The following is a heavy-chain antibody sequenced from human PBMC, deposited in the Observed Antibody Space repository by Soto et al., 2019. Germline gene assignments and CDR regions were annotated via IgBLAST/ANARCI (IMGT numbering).Heavy chain of an antibody. CDR1: GGTFSSYA. V-gene: IGHV1-69*06. J-gene: IGHJ6*02. CDR2: IIPIFGTA. CDR3: ARDDYGDSYYYYGMDV. Sequence: QVQLVQSGAEVQKPGSSVKVSCKASGGTFSSYAISWVRQAPGQGLEWMGGIIPIFGTANYAQKFQGRVTITADKSTSTAYMELSSLRSEDTAVYYCARDDYGDSYYYYGMDVWGQGTTVTVSS. D-gene: IGHD4-17*01.